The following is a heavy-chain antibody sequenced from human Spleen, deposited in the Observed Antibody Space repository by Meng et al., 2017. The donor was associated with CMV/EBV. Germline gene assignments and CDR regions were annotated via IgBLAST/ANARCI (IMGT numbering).Heavy chain of an antibody. D-gene: IGHD1-26*01. CDR1: GYSISSGYY. V-gene: IGHV4-38-2*02. CDR3: ARGPGSYYFDY. J-gene: IGHJ4*02. CDR2: IYHSGTT. Sequence: SETLSLTCTVSGYSISSGYYWGWIRQPPGKGLEWIVSIYHSGTTNYNPSLKSRVAVSVDTSKNQFSLKLNSVTAADTAGYYCARGPGSYYFDYWGQGTLVTVSS.